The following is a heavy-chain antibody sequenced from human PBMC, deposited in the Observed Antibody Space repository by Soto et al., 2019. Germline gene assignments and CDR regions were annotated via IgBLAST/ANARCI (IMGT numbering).Heavy chain of an antibody. J-gene: IGHJ4*02. CDR1: GFTFSSYA. CDR2: ISYDGSNK. Sequence: GGSLRLSCAASGFTFSSYAMHWVRQAPGKGLEWVAVISYDGSNKYYADSVKGRFTISGDNSKNTLYLQMNSLRAEDTAVYYCARHYYDSSGYSYIDYWGQGTLVTVSS. CDR3: ARHYYDSSGYSYIDY. V-gene: IGHV3-30-3*01. D-gene: IGHD3-22*01.